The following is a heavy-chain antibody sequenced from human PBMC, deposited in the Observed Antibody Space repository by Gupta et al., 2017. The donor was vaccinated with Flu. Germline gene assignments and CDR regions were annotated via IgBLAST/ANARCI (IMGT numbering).Heavy chain of an antibody. CDR2: ISGSGGST. CDR3: AKEHYYYDSSGPDSEDY. J-gene: IGHJ4*02. D-gene: IGHD3-22*01. V-gene: IGHV3-23*01. Sequence: EVQLLESGGGLVQPGGSLRLSCAASGFTFSSYAMSWVRQAPGKGLEWVSAISGSGGSTYYADSVKGRFTISRDNSKNTLYLQMNSLRAEDTAVYYCAKEHYYYDSSGPDSEDYWGQGTLVTGSS. CDR1: GFTFSSYA.